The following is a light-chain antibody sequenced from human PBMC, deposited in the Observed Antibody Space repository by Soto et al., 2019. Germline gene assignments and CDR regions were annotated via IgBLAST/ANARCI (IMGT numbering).Light chain of an antibody. V-gene: IGLV2-8*01. CDR2: EVS. J-gene: IGLJ2*01. CDR3: TSYAGTMNYVV. CDR1: STYIAEYDY. Sequence: QSALTQPPSASGSPGQSVTISCTGTSTYIAEYDYVSWYQQSPGKAPKLVIYEVSKRPSGVPDRFSGSKSGNTASLTVSGLQTEDEAVYFCTSYAGTMNYVVFGGGTMLTVL.